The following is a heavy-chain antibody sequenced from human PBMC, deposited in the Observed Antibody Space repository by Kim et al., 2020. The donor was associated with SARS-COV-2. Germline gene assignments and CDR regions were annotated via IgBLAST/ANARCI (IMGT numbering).Heavy chain of an antibody. CDR3: VSIWPDYTGTCD. V-gene: IGHV3-23*01. J-gene: IGHJ4*02. CDR1: GFTFASYS. D-gene: IGHD1-26*01. CDR2: IAPGGSGI. Sequence: GGSLRLSCAAGGFTFASYSMTWVRQPPGKGLEWVSVIAPGGSGIHYADSVKGRFTISRDNSKNTLYLQMNSLRDEDSAVYYCVSIWPDYTGTCDGGQGT.